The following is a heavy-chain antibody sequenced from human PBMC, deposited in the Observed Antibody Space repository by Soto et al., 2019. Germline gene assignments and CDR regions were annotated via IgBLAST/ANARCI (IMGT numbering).Heavy chain of an antibody. CDR2: IIPLFGTT. J-gene: IGHJ6*02. CDR3: ARGYTIFASSEIYYHYGLDV. V-gene: IGHV1-69*06. D-gene: IGHD3-3*01. CDR1: EGTFNSYV. Sequence: QVKLVQSRAEVKKPGSSVRVSCKASEGTFNSYVVSWVRQAPGQGLQWMGGIIPLFGTTNYAHQLEGRVTITADTSTTTAYMELSGLRPGDTAVYYCARGYTIFASSEIYYHYGLDVWGQGTTVIVSS.